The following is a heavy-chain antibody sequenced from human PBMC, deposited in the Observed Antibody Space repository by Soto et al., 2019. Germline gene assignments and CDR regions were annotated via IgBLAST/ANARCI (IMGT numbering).Heavy chain of an antibody. V-gene: IGHV1-8*01. CDR1: GYTFTNYD. J-gene: IGHJ4*02. D-gene: IGHD2-15*01. CDR3: ATYCSGGSCYVY. CDR2: MNPNSGNT. Sequence: ASVKVSCKASGYTFTNYDINWVRQATGQGPEWMGWMNPNSGNTGYAQKFQGRITMTRDTSIRTAYMELNSLTSDDTAVYYCATYCSGGSCYVYWGQGTPVTV.